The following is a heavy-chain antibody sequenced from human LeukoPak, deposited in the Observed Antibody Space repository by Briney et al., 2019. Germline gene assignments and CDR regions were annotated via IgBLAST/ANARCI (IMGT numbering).Heavy chain of an antibody. J-gene: IGHJ4*02. CDR1: GFAFSTYS. Sequence: GGSLRLSCAASGFAFSTYSIDWVRQAPGKGLERVSYISSSSSNIYHADSVKGRFTISRDNAKNSLHLQMNSLRAEDTAVYYCARVGRSGWTVDYWGQGTLVTVSS. CDR3: ARVGRSGWTVDY. D-gene: IGHD6-19*01. V-gene: IGHV3-48*04. CDR2: ISSSSSNI.